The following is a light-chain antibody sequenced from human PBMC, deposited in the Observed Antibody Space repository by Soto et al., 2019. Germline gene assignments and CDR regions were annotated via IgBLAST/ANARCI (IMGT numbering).Light chain of an antibody. CDR2: GAS. CDR1: QSVSSTF. J-gene: IGKJ1*01. Sequence: IVLTQSPGTLSLSPGERATLSCTATQSVSSTFLAWYQQKPGQAPRLLIYGASSRATGIPDRFSGSGSGADFTLTISRLEPEDFAVYHCQQYGISPWTFGQGTKVDIK. CDR3: QQYGISPWT. V-gene: IGKV3-20*01.